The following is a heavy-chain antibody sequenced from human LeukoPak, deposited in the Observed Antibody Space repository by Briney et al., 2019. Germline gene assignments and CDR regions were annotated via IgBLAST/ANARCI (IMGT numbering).Heavy chain of an antibody. V-gene: IGHV5-51*01. CDR2: VYPVDSDT. CDR1: GYSFPSYW. CDR3: ASLARRVYVEYYFDY. J-gene: IGHJ4*02. Sequence: GQPLNISCKGSGYSFPSYWIGWVRQMPGKGLEWMGIVYPVDSDTRYSPAFQGQVTMSADKSITTAYLQWSSLKASDTAMYYCASLARRVYVEYYFDYWGQGTLVTVSS. D-gene: IGHD2-8*01.